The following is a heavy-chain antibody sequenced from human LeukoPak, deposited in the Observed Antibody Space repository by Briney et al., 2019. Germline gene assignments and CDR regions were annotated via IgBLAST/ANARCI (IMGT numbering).Heavy chain of an antibody. D-gene: IGHD3-10*01. Sequence: ASVKVSCKASGYTFTSYGISWVRQAPGQGLEWMGRISAYNGNTNYAQKLQGRVTMTTDTSTSTAYMELRSLRSDDTAVYYCARDRVVVRGVIGHYWFDPWGQGTLVTVSS. CDR1: GYTFTSYG. CDR2: ISAYNGNT. V-gene: IGHV1-18*01. CDR3: ARDRVVVRGVIGHYWFDP. J-gene: IGHJ5*02.